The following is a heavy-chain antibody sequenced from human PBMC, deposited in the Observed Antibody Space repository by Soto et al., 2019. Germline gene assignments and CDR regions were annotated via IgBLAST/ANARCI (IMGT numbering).Heavy chain of an antibody. V-gene: IGHV1-69*06. J-gene: IGHJ4*02. CDR2: IIPIFGRA. CDR1: GGRFSSYA. D-gene: IGHD4-17*01. Sequence: QVQQVQSGAEVKKPGWSVKVSCKVSGGRFSSYAISWVRLAPRQVLEWMAGIIPIFGRAKYAQKCPGRVTITSDKSTSTAYMELSSLRSEDTAVYYCASFEDGELGPRAIAGFAYWGQGTLVTVSS. CDR3: ASFEDGELGPRAIAGFAY.